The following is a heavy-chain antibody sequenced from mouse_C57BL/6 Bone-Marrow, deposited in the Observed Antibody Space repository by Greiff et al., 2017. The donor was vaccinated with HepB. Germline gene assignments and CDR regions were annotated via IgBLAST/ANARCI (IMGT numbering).Heavy chain of an antibody. D-gene: IGHD1-1*01. CDR1: GFTFSSYA. Sequence: EVMLVESGGGLVKPGGSLKLSCAASGFTFSSYAMSWVRQTPEKRLEWVATISDGGSYTYYPDNVKGRFTISRDNAKNNLYLQMSHLKSEDTAMYYCARDGVVYYGSSAYWGQGTLVTVSA. J-gene: IGHJ3*01. V-gene: IGHV5-4*01. CDR2: ISDGGSYT. CDR3: ARDGVVYYGSSAY.